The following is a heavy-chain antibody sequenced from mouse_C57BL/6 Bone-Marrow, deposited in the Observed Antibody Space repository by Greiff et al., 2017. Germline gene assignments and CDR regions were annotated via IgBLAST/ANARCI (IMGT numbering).Heavy chain of an antibody. CDR1: GFTFSDYY. Sequence: EVQLVESGGGLVQPGGSLKLSCAASGFTFSDYYMYWVRQTPEKRLEWVAYISNGGGSTYYPDTVKGRFTISRDNAKNTLYLQMRRLKSEDTAMYYCARASMVTSIAYWGQGTLVTVSA. CDR2: ISNGGGST. V-gene: IGHV5-12*01. CDR3: ARASMVTSIAY. J-gene: IGHJ3*01. D-gene: IGHD2-2*01.